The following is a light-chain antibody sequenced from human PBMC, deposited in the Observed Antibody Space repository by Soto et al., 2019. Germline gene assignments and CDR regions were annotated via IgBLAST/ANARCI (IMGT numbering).Light chain of an antibody. CDR1: QSISSW. J-gene: IGKJ1*01. V-gene: IGKV1-5*03. Sequence: DIPMTQSPSTLSASVGDRVTITCRASQSISSWLAWYQQKPGKAPKLLIYKASILESGVPSRFSGSGSGTEFTLTISSLQPDDFATYYCQQYNSYPLTFGQGTKVEIK. CDR3: QQYNSYPLT. CDR2: KAS.